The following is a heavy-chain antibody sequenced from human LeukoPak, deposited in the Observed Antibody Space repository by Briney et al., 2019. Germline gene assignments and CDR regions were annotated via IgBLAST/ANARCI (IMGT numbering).Heavy chain of an antibody. CDR3: ARENDYVWGSYRSHYFDY. CDR1: GFTFSSYG. J-gene: IGHJ4*02. V-gene: IGHV3-33*01. D-gene: IGHD3-16*02. CDR2: IWYDGSNK. Sequence: GRSLRLSCAASGFTFSSYGMHWVRQAPGKGLEWVAVIWYDGSNKYYADSVKGRFTISRDNSKNTLYLQMNSLRAEDTAVYYCARENDYVWGSYRSHYFDYWGQGTQVTVSS.